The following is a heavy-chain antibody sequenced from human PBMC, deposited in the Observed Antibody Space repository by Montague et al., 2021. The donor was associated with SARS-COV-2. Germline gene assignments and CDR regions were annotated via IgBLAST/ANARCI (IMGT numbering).Heavy chain of an antibody. V-gene: IGHV4-4*02. CDR2: IYHSGST. D-gene: IGHD1-26*01. Sequence: SETLSLTCAVSGGSISSSNWWSWVRQPPGKGLEWIGEIYHSGSTNNNPSLKSRVTISVDKSKNQFSLKLSSVTAADTAVYYCARDIWEPEVRSRGWFDPWGREFWSPSPQ. J-gene: IGHJ5*02. CDR3: ARDIWEPEVRSRGWFDP. CDR1: GGSISSSNW.